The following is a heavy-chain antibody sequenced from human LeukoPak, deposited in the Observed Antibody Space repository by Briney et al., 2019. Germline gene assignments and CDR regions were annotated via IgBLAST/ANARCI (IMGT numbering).Heavy chain of an antibody. CDR3: ATDIVVVPAAMHFDY. J-gene: IGHJ4*02. Sequence: GGSLRLSCAASGFTFSSYAMSWVRQAPGKGLEWVSAISGSGGSTYYADSAKGRFTISRDNSKNTLYLQMNSLRAEDTAVYYCATDIVVVPAAMHFDYWGQGTLVTVSS. V-gene: IGHV3-23*01. CDR1: GFTFSSYA. CDR2: ISGSGGST. D-gene: IGHD2-2*01.